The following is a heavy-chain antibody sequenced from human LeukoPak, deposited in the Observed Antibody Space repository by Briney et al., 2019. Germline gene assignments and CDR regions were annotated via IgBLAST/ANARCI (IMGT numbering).Heavy chain of an antibody. Sequence: GASVKVSCKASGYTFTDYYMHWVQQAPGKGLEWMGRVDPEDGETIYAEKFQGRVTITADTSTDTAYMELSSLRSEDTAVYYCATCEYSSSPDYWGQGTLATVSS. D-gene: IGHD6-6*01. CDR1: GYTFTDYY. CDR3: ATCEYSSSPDY. J-gene: IGHJ4*02. CDR2: VDPEDGET. V-gene: IGHV1-69-2*01.